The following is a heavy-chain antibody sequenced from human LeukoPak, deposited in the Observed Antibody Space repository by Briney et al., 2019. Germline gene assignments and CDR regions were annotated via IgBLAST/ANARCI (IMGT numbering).Heavy chain of an antibody. Sequence: GGSLRLSCAASGFTFSSHGIHWVRQAPGKGLEWVAVVSSDGGTTYYADSVKGRFTISRDNSKNTLYLQMNSLRGEDTAIYYCTKGSATGSRYSFDYWGQGTLVTVSS. J-gene: IGHJ4*02. CDR2: VSSDGGTT. CDR3: TKGSATGSRYSFDY. CDR1: GFTFSSHG. D-gene: IGHD2-15*01. V-gene: IGHV3-30*18.